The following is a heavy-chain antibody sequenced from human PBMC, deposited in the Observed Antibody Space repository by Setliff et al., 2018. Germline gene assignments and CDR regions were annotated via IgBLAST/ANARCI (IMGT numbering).Heavy chain of an antibody. J-gene: IGHJ4*02. CDR3: RLAHCSNNCEEALDY. CDR1: GYSISSGHF. Sequence: SETLSLTCGVSGYSISSGHFWGWIRQPPGKGLEWLGNIFHSGSTYYNPTLNSRVTMSVDTSKNQFSLKVNSVTVADTAVYYFRLAHCSNNCEEALDYWSQGTLVTV. V-gene: IGHV4-38-2*01. D-gene: IGHD2-2*01. CDR2: IFHSGST.